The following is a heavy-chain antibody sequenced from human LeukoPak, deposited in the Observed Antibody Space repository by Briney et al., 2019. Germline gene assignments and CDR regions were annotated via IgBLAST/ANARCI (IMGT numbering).Heavy chain of an antibody. CDR1: GGTFSSYA. CDR2: IIPIFGTA. D-gene: IGHD3-10*01. CDR3: ARDLGKDYYGSGSFDY. J-gene: IGHJ4*02. Sequence: ASVKVSCKASGGTFSSYAISWVRQAPGQGLEWMGGIIPIFGTANYAQKFQGRVTITADESTSTAYMELSSLRSEDTAVYYCARDLGKDYYGSGSFDYWGQGTLVTVSS. V-gene: IGHV1-69*13.